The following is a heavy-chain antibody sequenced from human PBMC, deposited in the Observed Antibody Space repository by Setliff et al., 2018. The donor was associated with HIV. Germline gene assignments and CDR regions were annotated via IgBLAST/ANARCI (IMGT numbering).Heavy chain of an antibody. D-gene: IGHD1-26*01. V-gene: IGHV1-18*01. CDR1: GYSFINYG. J-gene: IGHJ5*02. CDR3: ARARLQGIVTAVGPRDNCLDP. CDR2: ISAYNGNT. Sequence: ASVKVSCKASGYSFINYGIGWVRQAPGQGLEWMGWISAYNGNTDYAPRLLGRVTMTTDTSTSTAYMELRSLSSDDTAVYYCARARLQGIVTAVGPRDNCLDPWGQGTRVTVSS.